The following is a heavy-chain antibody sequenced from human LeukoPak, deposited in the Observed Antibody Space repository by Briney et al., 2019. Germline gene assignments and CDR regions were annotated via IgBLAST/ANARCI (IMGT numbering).Heavy chain of an antibody. CDR3: ARDFTMVRGDYYYYGMDV. J-gene: IGHJ6*02. CDR2: IIPIFGTA. CDR1: GGTFSSYA. D-gene: IGHD3-10*01. Sequence: ASVKVSCKASGGTFSSYAISWVRQAPGQGLEWMGGIIPIFGTANYAQKFQGRVTITADESTSTAYMELSSLRSEDTAVYYCARDFTMVRGDYYYYGMDVWGQGTTVTVSS. V-gene: IGHV1-69*13.